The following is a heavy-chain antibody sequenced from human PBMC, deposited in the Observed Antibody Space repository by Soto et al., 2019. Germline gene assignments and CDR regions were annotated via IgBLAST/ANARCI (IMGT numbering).Heavy chain of an antibody. V-gene: IGHV1-69*05. CDR2: IIPIFGTA. CDR3: ARVPSKLELTNWFDP. CDR1: GGTFSSYA. Sequence: ASVKVSCKASGGTFSSYAISWVRQAPGQGLEWMGGIIPIFGTANYAQKLQGRVTMTTDTSTSTAYMELRSLRSDDTAVYYCARVPSKLELTNWFDPWGQGPLVTVSS. D-gene: IGHD1-7*01. J-gene: IGHJ5*02.